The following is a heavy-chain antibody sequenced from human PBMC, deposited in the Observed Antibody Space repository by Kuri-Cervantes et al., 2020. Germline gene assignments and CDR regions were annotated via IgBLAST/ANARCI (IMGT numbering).Heavy chain of an antibody. D-gene: IGHD3-22*01. J-gene: IGHJ4*02. V-gene: IGHV3-23*01. CDR2: ISGSGGST. Sequence: GESLKISCAASGFTFSSYAMSWVRQAPGKGLEWVSAISGSGGSTYYADSVKGRFTISRDNSKNSLYLQMNSLRTEDTALYYCAKDQPYYDSSGYLSGYFDYWGQGTLVTVSS. CDR1: GFTFSSYA. CDR3: AKDQPYYDSSGYLSGYFDY.